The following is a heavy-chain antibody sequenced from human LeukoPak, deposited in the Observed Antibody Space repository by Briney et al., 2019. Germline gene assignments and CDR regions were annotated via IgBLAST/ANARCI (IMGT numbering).Heavy chain of an antibody. CDR2: ISSSSSTI. V-gene: IGHV3-48*04. Sequence: GGSLRLSCAACGFTFSSYSMNWVRQAPGKGLEWVSYISSSSSTIYYADSVKGRFTISRDNAKNSLYLQMNSLRAEDTAVYYCAELGITMIGGVWGKGTTVTISS. CDR3: AELGITMIGGV. D-gene: IGHD3-10*02. CDR1: GFTFSSYS. J-gene: IGHJ6*04.